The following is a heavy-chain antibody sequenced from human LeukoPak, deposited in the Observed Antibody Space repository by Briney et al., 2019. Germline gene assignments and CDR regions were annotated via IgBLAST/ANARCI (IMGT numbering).Heavy chain of an antibody. CDR2: ISSSSSYI. V-gene: IGHV3-21*01. D-gene: IGHD6-13*01. CDR3: ARSIAAAGYDVFDI. J-gene: IGHJ3*02. CDR1: GFTFSSYS. Sequence: PGGSLRLSCAASGFTFSSYSMNWVRQAPGKGLEWVSSISSSSSYIYYADSVKGRFTISRDNAKNSLYLQMNSLRAEDTAVYYCARSIAAAGYDVFDIWGQGKMVTVS.